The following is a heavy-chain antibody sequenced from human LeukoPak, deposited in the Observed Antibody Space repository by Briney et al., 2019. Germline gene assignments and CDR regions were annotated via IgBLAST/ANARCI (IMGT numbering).Heavy chain of an antibody. CDR1: GFTFSSYG. CDR2: LSYDGSNK. CDR3: AQASSGEPYFDY. V-gene: IGHV3-30*03. D-gene: IGHD2-15*01. Sequence: GGSLRLSCAASGFTFSSYGMHWVRQAPGKGLEWVAVLSYDGSNKYYADSVKGRFTISRDNSKNTLYLQMNSLRAEDTAVYYCAQASSGEPYFDYWGQGTLVTVSS. J-gene: IGHJ4*02.